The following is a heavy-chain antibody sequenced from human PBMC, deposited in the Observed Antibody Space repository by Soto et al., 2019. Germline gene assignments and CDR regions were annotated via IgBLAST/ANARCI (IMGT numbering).Heavy chain of an antibody. V-gene: IGHV3-23*01. CDR3: AKVYSDSSGYYYPDAFDI. D-gene: IGHD3-22*01. J-gene: IGHJ3*02. CDR2: IGGSGGTT. CDR1: GFTFSNYA. Sequence: GESLKISCAASGFTFSNYAMSWVRQAPGKGLEWVSDIGGSGGTTYSSDSVKGRFTISRDKSKNTLYLQMNSLRAEDTAVYYCAKVYSDSSGYYYPDAFDIWGKGTMVTVSS.